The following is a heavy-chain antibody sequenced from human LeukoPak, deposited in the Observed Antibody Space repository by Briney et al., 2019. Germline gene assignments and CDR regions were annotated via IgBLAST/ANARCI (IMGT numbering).Heavy chain of an antibody. D-gene: IGHD4-11*01. CDR1: GGSISNYH. Sequence: SETLSLTCTVSGGSISNYHWTWIRQSPGRGLEWIGYVWYTGSANYSPSLKSRLTISVDTSTNKFSLKLSSVTAADTAVYYCARLRGNYFPDYWGQGALLTVSS. V-gene: IGHV4-59*08. J-gene: IGHJ4*02. CDR2: VWYTGSA. CDR3: ARLRGNYFPDY.